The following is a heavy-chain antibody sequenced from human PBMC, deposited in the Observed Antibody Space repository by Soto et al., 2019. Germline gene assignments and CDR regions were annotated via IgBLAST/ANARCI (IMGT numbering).Heavy chain of an antibody. CDR3: ARHGYCSSARCFGVDV. V-gene: IGHV5-51*01. Sequence: PGESLRISCNGSGYSFTTYWISWVRQMPGKGLEWMGSIYPGDSNTRYSPSFQGQVTISADKSISTAYLQWSSLKASDTAMYYRARHGYCSSARCFGVDVWRQGTTFTVPS. CDR2: IYPGDSNT. D-gene: IGHD2-2*03. J-gene: IGHJ6*02. CDR1: GYSFTTYW.